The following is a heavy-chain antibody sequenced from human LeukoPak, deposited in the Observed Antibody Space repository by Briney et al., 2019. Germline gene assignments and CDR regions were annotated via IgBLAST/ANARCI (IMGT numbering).Heavy chain of an antibody. V-gene: IGHV4-39*07. CDR3: ARDARGVNEAGSGSYYNVWFDP. CDR2: IYYSGST. J-gene: IGHJ5*02. D-gene: IGHD3-10*01. CDR1: GGSISSSSYY. Sequence: TSETLSLTCTVSGGSISSSSYYWGWIRQPPGKGLEWIGSIYYSGSTYYNPSLKSRVTISVDTSKNQFSLKLSSVTAADTAVYYCARDARGVNEAGSGSYYNVWFDPWGQGTLVTVSS.